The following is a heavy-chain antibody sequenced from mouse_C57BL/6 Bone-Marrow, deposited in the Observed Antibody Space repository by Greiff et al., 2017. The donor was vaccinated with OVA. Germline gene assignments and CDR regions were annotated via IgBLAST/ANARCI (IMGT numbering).Heavy chain of an antibody. CDR3: ARLGYDGSSNGY. J-gene: IGHJ2*01. D-gene: IGHD1-1*01. Sequence: QVQLQQPGAELVRPGTSVKLSCKASGYTFTSYWMHWVKQRPGQGLEWIGVIDPSDSYTNSNQKFKGKATLTVDTSSSTAYMQLSRLTSEDSAVYYGARLGYDGSSNGYWGQSPTLPGSS. CDR2: IDPSDSYT. V-gene: IGHV1-59*01. CDR1: GYTFTSYW.